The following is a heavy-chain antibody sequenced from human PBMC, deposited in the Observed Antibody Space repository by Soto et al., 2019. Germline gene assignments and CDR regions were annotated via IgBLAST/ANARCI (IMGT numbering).Heavy chain of an antibody. CDR1: VFTFGDYA. J-gene: IGHJ4*02. D-gene: IGHD2-2*01. CDR3: AKGYTTSRFAHFDF. Sequence: EVQLVESGGGLVQPGRSLRLSCAASVFTFGDYAMHWVRQAPEKGLEWVSCISWNSGNIVYVDSVEGRFTISRDNAKNSLYLQMNSLRPEDTAFYYCAKGYTTSRFAHFDFWGQGALVTVSS. CDR2: ISWNSGNI. V-gene: IGHV3-9*01.